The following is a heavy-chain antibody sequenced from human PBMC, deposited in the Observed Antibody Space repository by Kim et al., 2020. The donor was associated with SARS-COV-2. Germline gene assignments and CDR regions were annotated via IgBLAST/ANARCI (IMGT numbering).Heavy chain of an antibody. J-gene: IGHJ4*02. Sequence: GGSLRLSCAASGFTFSSYAMSWVRQAPGKGLEWVSAISGSGGSAYYADSVKGRFTISRDNSKNTLYLQMNSLRAEDTAVYYCAKDLAPLVPSSMDYWGQGTLVTVSS. CDR3: AKDLAPLVPSSMDY. CDR1: GFTFSSYA. D-gene: IGHD2-2*01. CDR2: ISGSGGSA. V-gene: IGHV3-23*01.